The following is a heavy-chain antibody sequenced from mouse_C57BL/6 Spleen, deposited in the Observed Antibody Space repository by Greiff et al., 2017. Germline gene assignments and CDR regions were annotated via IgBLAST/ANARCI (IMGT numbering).Heavy chain of an antibody. D-gene: IGHD2-5*01. CDR2: INYDGSST. V-gene: IGHV5-16*01. CDR3: AREDYSNSWFAY. J-gene: IGHJ3*01. Sequence: EVQVVESEGGLVQPGSSMKLSCTASGFTFSDYYMAWVRQVPEKGLEWVANINYDGSSTYYLDSLKSRFIISSDNAKNILYLQMSSLKSEDTATYYCAREDYSNSWFAYWGQGTLVTVSA. CDR1: GFTFSDYY.